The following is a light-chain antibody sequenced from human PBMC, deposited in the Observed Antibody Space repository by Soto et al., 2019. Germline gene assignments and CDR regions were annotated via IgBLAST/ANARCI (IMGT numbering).Light chain of an antibody. Sequence: DIQMTQSPSTLSASVGDRVTITCRASQSISSWLAWYQQKPGKAPKLLIYKASTLESGVTSRFSGSGSGTEFTLTISSLQPDHLATYYCQQYSSYSTFGQGTKLEIK. J-gene: IGKJ2*01. V-gene: IGKV1-5*03. CDR3: QQYSSYST. CDR1: QSISSW. CDR2: KAS.